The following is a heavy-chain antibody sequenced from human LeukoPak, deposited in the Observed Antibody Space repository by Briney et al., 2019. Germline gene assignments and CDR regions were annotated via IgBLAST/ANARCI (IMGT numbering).Heavy chain of an antibody. Sequence: QAGGSLRLSCAASGFDLNTYEMNWVRQAPGKGLGWIADITISGHTKNYADSVKGRFTISRDNAGTSLYLQMNSLRVEDTGVYYCARGDPHADLWGQGTLVTVSS. CDR2: ITISGHTK. J-gene: IGHJ5*02. V-gene: IGHV3-48*03. CDR3: ARGDPHADL. CDR1: GFDLNTYE.